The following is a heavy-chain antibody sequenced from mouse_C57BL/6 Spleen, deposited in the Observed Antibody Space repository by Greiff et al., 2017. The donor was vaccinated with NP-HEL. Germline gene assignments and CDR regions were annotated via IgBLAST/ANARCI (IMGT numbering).Heavy chain of an antibody. Sequence: QVQLQQPGVELVMPGASVKLSCKASGYTFTSYWMHWVKQRPGQGLEWIGEIDPSDSYTNYNQKFKGKSTLTVDKSSSTAYMQLSSLTSEDSAVYYCARGGGLRDYFDYWGQGTTLTVSS. V-gene: IGHV1-69*01. J-gene: IGHJ2*01. CDR3: ARGGGLRDYFDY. CDR1: GYTFTSYW. CDR2: IDPSDSYT. D-gene: IGHD2-4*01.